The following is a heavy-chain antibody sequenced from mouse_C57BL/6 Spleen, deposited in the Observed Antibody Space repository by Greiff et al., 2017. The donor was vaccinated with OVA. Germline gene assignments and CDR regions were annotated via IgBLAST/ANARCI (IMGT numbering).Heavy chain of an antibody. J-gene: IGHJ1*03. Sequence: QVQLQQSGAELVRPGTSVKMSCKASGYTFTNYWIGWAKQRPGHGLEWIGDIYPGGGYTNYNEKFKGKATLTADKSSSTAYMQFSSLTSEDSAIYYCARESDDYDVYWYFDVWGTGTTVTVSS. V-gene: IGHV1-63*01. CDR1: GYTFTNYW. D-gene: IGHD2-4*01. CDR3: ARESDDYDVYWYFDV. CDR2: IYPGGGYT.